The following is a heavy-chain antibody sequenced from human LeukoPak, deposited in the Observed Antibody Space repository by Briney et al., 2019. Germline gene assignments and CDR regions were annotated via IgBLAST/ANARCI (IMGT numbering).Heavy chain of an antibody. Sequence: PGGSLRLSCAASGFTFTSYSMSRVRQAPGKGLEWVSSISSSSSYIYYADSVKGRFTISRDNAKNSLYLQMNSLGAEDTAVYYCARGEDTAMATDDAFDIWGQGTMVTVSS. V-gene: IGHV3-21*01. CDR2: ISSSSSYI. J-gene: IGHJ3*02. CDR3: ARGEDTAMATDDAFDI. D-gene: IGHD5-18*01. CDR1: GFTFTSYS.